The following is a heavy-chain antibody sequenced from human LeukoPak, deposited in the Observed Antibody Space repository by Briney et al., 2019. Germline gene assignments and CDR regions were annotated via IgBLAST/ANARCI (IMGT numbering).Heavy chain of an antibody. D-gene: IGHD3-10*01. J-gene: IGHJ6*02. CDR3: AREQMVRGVVSGSGRAPYYYCGMDV. Sequence: ASVKVSCKASGYTFTGYYMHWVRQAPGQGLEWMGWINPNSGGTNYAQKFQGRVTMTRDTSISTAYMELSRLRSDDTAVYYCAREQMVRGVVSGSGRAPYYYCGMDVWGQGTTVTVSS. CDR1: GYTFTGYY. V-gene: IGHV1-2*02. CDR2: INPNSGGT.